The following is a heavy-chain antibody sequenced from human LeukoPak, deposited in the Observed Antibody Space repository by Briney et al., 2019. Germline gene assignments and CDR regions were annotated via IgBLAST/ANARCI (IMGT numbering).Heavy chain of an antibody. J-gene: IGHJ3*02. V-gene: IGHV5-51*01. CDR1: GYSFTSYW. CDR2: IYPGDSDT. Sequence: GESLKISCKGSGYSFTSYWIGWVRQMPGKGLEWVGIIYPGDSDTRYSPSFQGQVTISADKSISTAYLQWSSLKASDTAMYYCARVADTAMVFPGAFDIWGQGTMVTVSS. D-gene: IGHD5-18*01. CDR3: ARVADTAMVFPGAFDI.